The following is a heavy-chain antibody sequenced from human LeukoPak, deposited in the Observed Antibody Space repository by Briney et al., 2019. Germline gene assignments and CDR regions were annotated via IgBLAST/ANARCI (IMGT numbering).Heavy chain of an antibody. V-gene: IGHV3-7*01. D-gene: IGHD2-8*01. CDR2: IKQDGSEK. CDR1: GFTFSSYW. CDR3: ARALGYCTNGLCYGGSLPPNFDY. Sequence: PGGSLRLSCAASGFTFSSYWMSWVRQAPGKGLEWVANIKQDGSEKYYVDSVKGRFTISRDDAKNSVYLRMNSLRAEDTAVYYCARALGYCTNGLCYGGSLPPNFDYWGQGTLVTVSS. J-gene: IGHJ4*02.